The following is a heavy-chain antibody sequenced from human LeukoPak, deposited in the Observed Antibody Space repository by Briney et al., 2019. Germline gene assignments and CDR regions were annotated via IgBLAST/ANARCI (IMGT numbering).Heavy chain of an antibody. J-gene: IGHJ5*02. CDR1: GGSISSNNYY. V-gene: IGHV4-39*07. CDR2: IYYSGST. CDR3: ARVGGPQNWFDP. Sequence: PSQTLSLTCTVSGGSISSNNYYWAWIRQPPGKGPELIGSIYYSGSTYYNPSLKSRVTISVDTSKNQSSLKLSSVTAADTAVYYCARVGGPQNWFDPWGQGTLVTVSS. D-gene: IGHD3-16*01.